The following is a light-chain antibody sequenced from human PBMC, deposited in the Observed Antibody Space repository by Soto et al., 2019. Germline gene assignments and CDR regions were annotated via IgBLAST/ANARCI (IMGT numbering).Light chain of an antibody. V-gene: IGKV3-20*01. CDR1: QTINNNY. CDR3: QQYGSSPLIT. CDR2: GAS. J-gene: IGKJ5*01. Sequence: EIVLTQSPGTLSLSPGERATLSYRASQTINNNYLAWYQQKPGQAPRFIIYGASTRATGIPDRFSGSGSGTDFTLTVSRLEPEDFAVYYCQQYGSSPLITFGQGTRLEIK.